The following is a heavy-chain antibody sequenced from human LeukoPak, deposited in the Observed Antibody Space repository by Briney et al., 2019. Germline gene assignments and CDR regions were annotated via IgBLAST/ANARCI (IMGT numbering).Heavy chain of an antibody. CDR3: ARVYYDYVWGSYRPNYYFDY. V-gene: IGHV1-18*01. CDR2: ISAYNGNT. D-gene: IGHD3-16*02. CDR1: GYTFTSYA. Sequence: GASVKVSCKASGYTFTSYAMHWVRQAPGQGLEWMGWISAYNGNTNYAQKLQGRVTMTTDTSTSTAYMELRSLRSDDTAVYYCARVYYDYVWGSYRPNYYFDYWGQGTLVTVSS. J-gene: IGHJ4*02.